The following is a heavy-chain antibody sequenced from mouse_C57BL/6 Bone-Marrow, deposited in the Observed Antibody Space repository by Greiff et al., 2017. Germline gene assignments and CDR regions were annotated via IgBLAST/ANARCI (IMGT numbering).Heavy chain of an antibody. Sequence: VKLVESGAELARPGASVKMSCKASGYTFTSYTMHWVKQRPGQGLEWIGYINPSSGYTKYNQKFKDKATLTADKSSSTAYRQLSSLTSEDSAVYYCARLGDGYYRYAMDYWGQGTSVTVSS. CDR2: INPSSGYT. J-gene: IGHJ4*01. CDR3: ARLGDGYYRYAMDY. CDR1: GYTFTSYT. V-gene: IGHV1-4*01. D-gene: IGHD2-3*01.